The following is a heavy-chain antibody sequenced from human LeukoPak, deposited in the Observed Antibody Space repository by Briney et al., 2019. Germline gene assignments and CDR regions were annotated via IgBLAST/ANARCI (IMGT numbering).Heavy chain of an antibody. V-gene: IGHV1-18*01. Sequence: ASVKVSCKASGYTFASYGITWVRQAPGHGLEWMGWISAYNGNTNYAQKFQGRVTMTTDTSTSTAYMELRSLRSDDTAVYYCARSGPRSAVPDYWGQGTLVTVSS. CDR3: ARSGPRSAVPDY. CDR1: GYTFASYG. D-gene: IGHD1-26*01. CDR2: ISAYNGNT. J-gene: IGHJ4*02.